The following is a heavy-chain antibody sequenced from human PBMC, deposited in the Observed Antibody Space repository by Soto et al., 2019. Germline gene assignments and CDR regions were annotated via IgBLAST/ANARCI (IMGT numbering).Heavy chain of an antibody. CDR3: ARDSNYYGSRPLDV. Sequence: SETLSLTCTLSGGSISNYYWSWIRQPPGKGLEWIGYVYYSGTTNYNPSLKSRVTISVDTSKNQFSLNLSSVTAADTAVYYCARDSNYYGSRPLDVWGQGTTVTVS. CDR2: VYYSGTT. CDR1: GGSISNYY. J-gene: IGHJ6*02. V-gene: IGHV4-59*01. D-gene: IGHD3-10*01.